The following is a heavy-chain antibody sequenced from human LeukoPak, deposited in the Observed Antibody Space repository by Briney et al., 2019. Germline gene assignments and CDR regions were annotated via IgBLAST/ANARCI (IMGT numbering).Heavy chain of an antibody. CDR1: GFTFDDYA. CDR2: ISWNSGSI. V-gene: IGHV3-9*01. Sequence: GRSLRLSCAASGFTFDDYAMHWVRQAPGKGLEWVSGISWNSGSIGYADSVKGRFTISRDNAKNSLYLQMNSLRAEDTAVYYCAPSSFDYWGQGTLVTVSS. J-gene: IGHJ4*02. D-gene: IGHD2-2*01. CDR3: APSSFDY.